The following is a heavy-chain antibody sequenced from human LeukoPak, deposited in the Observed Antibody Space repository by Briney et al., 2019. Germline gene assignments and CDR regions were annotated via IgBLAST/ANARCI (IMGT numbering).Heavy chain of an antibody. J-gene: IGHJ4*02. CDR1: GGSISSGGYY. V-gene: IGHV4-31*03. D-gene: IGHD3-10*01. CDR2: IYHSGSS. Sequence: PSQTLSLTCSVSGGSISSGGYYWSWIRQHRGKGLEWIGCIYHSGSSYYNPSLKSRITISADTSKNQFSLKLSSVTAADTAVYYCARCVGLATYYWETPFDYWGQGTLVTVSS. CDR3: ARCVGLATYYWETPFDY.